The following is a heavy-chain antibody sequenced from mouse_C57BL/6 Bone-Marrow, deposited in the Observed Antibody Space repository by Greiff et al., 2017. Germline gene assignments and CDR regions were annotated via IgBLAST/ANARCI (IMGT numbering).Heavy chain of an antibody. CDR2: IYPGSGST. CDR1: GYTFTSYW. J-gene: IGHJ4*01. Sequence: QVQLQQSGAELVKPGASVKMSCKASGYTFTSYWITWVKQRPGQGLEWIGDIYPGSGSTNYNEKFKSKATLTVDTSSSTAYMQLSSLTSEDSAVYYCARWTEYDEGYAMDYWGQGTSVTVSS. D-gene: IGHD2-4*01. CDR3: ARWTEYDEGYAMDY. V-gene: IGHV1-55*01.